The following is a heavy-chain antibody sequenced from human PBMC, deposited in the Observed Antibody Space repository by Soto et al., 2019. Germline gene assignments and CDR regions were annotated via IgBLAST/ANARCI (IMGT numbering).Heavy chain of an antibody. Sequence: GASVKVSCKASGYTFTSYDINWMRQATGQGLEWMGWMNPNSGNTGYAQKFQGRVTMTRNTSISTAYMELSSLRSEDTAVYYCARVSSGILDTYSYYMDVWGKGTTVTVAS. D-gene: IGHD3-3*01. V-gene: IGHV1-8*01. CDR3: ARVSSGILDTYSYYMDV. CDR2: MNPNSGNT. CDR1: GYTFTSYD. J-gene: IGHJ6*03.